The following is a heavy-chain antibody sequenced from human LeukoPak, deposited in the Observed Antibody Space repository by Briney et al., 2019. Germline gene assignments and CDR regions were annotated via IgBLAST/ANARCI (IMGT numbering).Heavy chain of an antibody. J-gene: IGHJ4*02. CDR3: ARDQGQLDYYDSSGGGY. D-gene: IGHD3-22*01. Sequence: GGSLRLSCAASGFTFSSYEMNWVRQAPGKGLEWVSYISSSGSTIYYADSVKGRFTISRDNAKNSLYLQMNSLRAEDTAVYYCARDQGQLDYYDSSGGGYWGQGTLVTASS. V-gene: IGHV3-48*03. CDR1: GFTFSSYE. CDR2: ISSSGSTI.